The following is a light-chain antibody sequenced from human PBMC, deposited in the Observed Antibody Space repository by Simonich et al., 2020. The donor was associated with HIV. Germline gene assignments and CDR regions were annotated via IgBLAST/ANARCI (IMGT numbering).Light chain of an antibody. CDR3: QQYNNWPSPFT. Sequence: EILMTQSPATLSVSPGERATPPCRASQSIASNLAWYQQKPGQAPRLLIYVASSRATGFPARFSGSGFGTEFSLTISSMQSEDFAVYYCQQYNNWPSPFTFGPGTKVDIK. J-gene: IGKJ3*01. CDR1: QSIASN. V-gene: IGKV3-15*01. CDR2: VAS.